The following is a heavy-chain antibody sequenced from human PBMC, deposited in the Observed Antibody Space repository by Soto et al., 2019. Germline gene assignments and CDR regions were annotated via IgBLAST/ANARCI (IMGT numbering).Heavy chain of an antibody. J-gene: IGHJ4*02. D-gene: IGHD4-4*01. CDR3: AKSRGDSWTTYFFDY. Sequence: EVQLLESGGGSVQPGRSLMLSCAASGFTFSSYSLSWLRQAPGKGLEWVSGISGSGQTTHYKDSVKGRFTISRDNFRNTLYLQVNSLRAEDTAIYFCAKSRGDSWTTYFFDYWGQGALVTVSS. CDR2: ISGSGQTT. V-gene: IGHV3-23*01. CDR1: GFTFSSYS.